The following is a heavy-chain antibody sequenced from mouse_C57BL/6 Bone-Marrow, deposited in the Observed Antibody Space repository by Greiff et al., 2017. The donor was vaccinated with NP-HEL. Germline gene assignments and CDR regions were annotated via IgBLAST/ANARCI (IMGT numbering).Heavy chain of an antibody. J-gene: IGHJ3*01. CDR3: ARERYYYGSSLSWFAY. Sequence: VQLKESGPGLVKPSQSLSLTCSVTGYSITSGYYWNWIRQFPGNKLEWMGYISYDGSNNYNPSLKNRISITRDTSKNQFFLKLNSVTTEDTATYYCARERYYYGSSLSWFAYWGQGTLVTVSA. D-gene: IGHD1-1*01. V-gene: IGHV3-6*01. CDR1: GYSITSGYY. CDR2: ISYDGSN.